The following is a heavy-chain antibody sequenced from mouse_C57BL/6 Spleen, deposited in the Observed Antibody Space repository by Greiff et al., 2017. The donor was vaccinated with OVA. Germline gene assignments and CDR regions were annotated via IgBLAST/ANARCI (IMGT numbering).Heavy chain of an antibody. J-gene: IGHJ2*01. CDR1: GYSFTGYY. D-gene: IGHD2-2*01. CDR3: ARIGNYGSPFDY. CDR2: INPSTGGT. V-gene: IGHV1-42*01. Sequence: VQLQQSGPELVKPGASVKISCKASGYSFTGYYMNWVKQSPEKSLEWIGEINPSTGGTTYNQKFKAKATLTVDKSSSTAYMQLKSLTSEDSAVYYCARIGNYGSPFDYWGQGTTLTVSS.